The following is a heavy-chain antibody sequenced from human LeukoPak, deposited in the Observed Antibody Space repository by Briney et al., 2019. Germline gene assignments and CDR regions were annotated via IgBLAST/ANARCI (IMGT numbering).Heavy chain of an antibody. V-gene: IGHV4-31*01. CDR1: GGSISSVGYY. D-gene: IGHD2-2*01. Sequence: SETLSLTCTVSGGSISSVGYYWSWIRQHPGKGLEWIVYIYYSGSTYYNPSLKSLVTMSVDTSKNRFSLKLSSVTAADTAVYYCARERIYCSSTSCLDYWGQGTLVTVSS. CDR2: IYYSGST. CDR3: ARERIYCSSTSCLDY. J-gene: IGHJ4*02.